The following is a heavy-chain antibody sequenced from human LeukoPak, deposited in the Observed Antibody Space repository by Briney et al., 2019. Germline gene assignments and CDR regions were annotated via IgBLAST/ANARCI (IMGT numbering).Heavy chain of an antibody. V-gene: IGHV1-8*01. Sequence: VXQATGQXXEWMGWMNPNSGNTGYAQKFQGRVTMTRNTSISTAYMELSSLRSEDTAVYYCARAGPDAFDIWGQGTMVTVSS. CDR3: ARAGPDAFDI. CDR2: MNPNSGNT. J-gene: IGHJ3*02.